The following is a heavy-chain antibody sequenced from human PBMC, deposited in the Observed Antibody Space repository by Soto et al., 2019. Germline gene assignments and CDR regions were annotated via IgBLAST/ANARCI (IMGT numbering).Heavy chain of an antibody. CDR3: ARLPLGLNSDNWYPSHFDY. Sequence: QVQLQESGPGLVKPSQTLSLTCSVSSGYISGGDYYWSWIRQPPGKGLECIGYINYSGITYYNPSLKSRLSISVDTPNNKFSLNLRSVTAADTAVYYCARLPLGLNSDNWYPSHFDYWGHGTLVTVSS. CDR1: SGYISGGDYY. D-gene: IGHD6-13*01. V-gene: IGHV4-30-4*01. J-gene: IGHJ4*01. CDR2: INYSGIT.